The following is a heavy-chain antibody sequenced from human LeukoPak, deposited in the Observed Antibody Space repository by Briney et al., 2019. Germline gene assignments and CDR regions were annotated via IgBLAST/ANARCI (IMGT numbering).Heavy chain of an antibody. Sequence: GGSLRLSSAASGFTFSSFDMHWVRQTTGQGLEWDSTIGTASDTYYPGSVEGRFTLSRDNAKNSLYLQMNSLTAGDTAVYYCARGPPRGKYYYMDVWGKGTTVTVSS. V-gene: IGHV3-13*01. CDR1: GFTFSSFD. J-gene: IGHJ6*03. CDR2: IGTASDT. D-gene: IGHD1-1*01. CDR3: ARGPPRGKYYYMDV.